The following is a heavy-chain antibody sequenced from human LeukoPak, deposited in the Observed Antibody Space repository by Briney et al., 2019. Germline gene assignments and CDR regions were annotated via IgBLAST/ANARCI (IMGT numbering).Heavy chain of an antibody. J-gene: IGHJ4*02. Sequence: GGSLRLSCAASGFTFSREAMHWVRHDSDKGLEWLAVISNVGSTKYYADSAKGRFTISRDNSRNTLYLQMNSLRPEDTAVYYCARDKAGGLYATFDYWGQGTLVAVPS. CDR3: ARDKAGGLYATFDY. V-gene: IGHV3-30-3*01. D-gene: IGHD1-26*01. CDR1: GFTFSREA. CDR2: ISNVGSTK.